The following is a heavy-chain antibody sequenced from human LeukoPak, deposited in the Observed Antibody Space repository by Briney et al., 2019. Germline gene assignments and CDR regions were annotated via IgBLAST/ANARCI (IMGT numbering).Heavy chain of an antibody. Sequence: GGSLRPSCAASGFTFSSYAMSWVRQAPGKGLEWVSAISGSGGSTYYADSVKGRFTISRDNSKNTLYLQMNSLRAEDTAVYYCAKVKAESGYSYGQFDYWGQGTLVTVSS. D-gene: IGHD5-18*01. CDR1: GFTFSSYA. J-gene: IGHJ4*02. CDR2: ISGSGGST. V-gene: IGHV3-23*01. CDR3: AKVKAESGYSYGQFDY.